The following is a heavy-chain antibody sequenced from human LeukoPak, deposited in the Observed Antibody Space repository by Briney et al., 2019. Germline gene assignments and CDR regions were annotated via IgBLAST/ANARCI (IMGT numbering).Heavy chain of an antibody. J-gene: IGHJ6*03. V-gene: IGHV3-48*04. CDR3: ARRSYRGVIGLYYYYYMDV. CDR1: GFTFSSYS. D-gene: IGHD3-16*02. Sequence: PGGSLRLSCAASGFTFSSYSMNWVRQAPGKGLEWVSYISSSSTTIYYADSVKGRFTMSRDNAKNSVYLQMNRLRVEDTAVYYCARRSYRGVIGLYYYYYMDVWGKGTPVTVSS. CDR2: ISSSSTTI.